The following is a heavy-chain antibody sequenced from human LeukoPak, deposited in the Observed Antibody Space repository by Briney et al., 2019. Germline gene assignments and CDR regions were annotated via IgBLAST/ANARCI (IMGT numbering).Heavy chain of an antibody. D-gene: IGHD4-17*01. CDR3: VRWGTTVTTNIPAFDI. V-gene: IGHV3-74*01. CDR2: INIDGSTT. J-gene: IGHJ3*02. Sequence: GGSLRLSCAASGFMFSSYWMHWVRQLPGKGLVWVSRINIDGSTTTYADSVKGRFTISRDNAKNTLYLQMNSLRAEDTAVYYCVRWGTTVTTNIPAFDIWGQGTVVTVSS. CDR1: GFMFSSYW.